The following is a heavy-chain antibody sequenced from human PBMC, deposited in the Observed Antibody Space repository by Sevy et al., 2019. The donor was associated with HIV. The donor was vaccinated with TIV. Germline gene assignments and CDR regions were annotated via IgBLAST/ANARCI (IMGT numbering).Heavy chain of an antibody. CDR1: GFTFSNYC. CDR2: IKKDGTEK. D-gene: IGHD2-2*01. J-gene: IGHJ6*02. Sequence: GGSLRLSCAASGFTFSNYCMSWVRQAPGKGLEWVATIKKDGTEKYYVDSVRGRFTMSRDNAKNSLYLQMNSLRVEDTARYYCARDCSSTTCLWGFDFWGQGTTVTVSS. CDR3: ARDCSSTTCLWGFDF. V-gene: IGHV3-7*03.